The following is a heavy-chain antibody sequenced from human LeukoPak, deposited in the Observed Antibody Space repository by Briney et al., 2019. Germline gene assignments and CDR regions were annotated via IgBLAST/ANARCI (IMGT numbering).Heavy chain of an antibody. Sequence: SETLSLTCTVSGGSISSSSYYWGWIRQPPGKGLEWIGSIYYSGSTYYNPSLKSRVTISVDTSKNQFSLKLSSVTAADTAVYYCARSLLTGYSYYFDYWGQGTLVTVSS. V-gene: IGHV4-39*01. CDR2: IYYSGST. J-gene: IGHJ4*02. CDR1: GGSISSSSYY. D-gene: IGHD3-9*01. CDR3: ARSLLTGYSYYFDY.